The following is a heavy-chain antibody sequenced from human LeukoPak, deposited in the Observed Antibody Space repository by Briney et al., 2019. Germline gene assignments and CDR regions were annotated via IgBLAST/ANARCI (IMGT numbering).Heavy chain of an antibody. Sequence: SGPTLVKPTQTLTLTCTFSGFSLTTSGVGVGWIRQPPGKALEWLAGIHWNGDQHYSPPLNTRLTITQDTSKNQVLLTMTNMDPVDTATYFCAHRRVAFGMDVWGQGATVTVSS. V-gene: IGHV2-5*01. CDR2: IHWNGDQ. CDR1: GFSLTTSGVG. J-gene: IGHJ6*02. CDR3: AHRRVAFGMDV.